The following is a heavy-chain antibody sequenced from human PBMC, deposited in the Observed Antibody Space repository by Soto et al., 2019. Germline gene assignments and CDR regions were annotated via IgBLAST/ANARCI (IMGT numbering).Heavy chain of an antibody. Sequence: SETLSLTCAVYGGSFSGYYWSWIRQPPGKGLEWIGEINHSGSTNYNPSFKSRVTISVDTSKNQFSLKLSSVTAADTAVYYCARAVYYDYVWGSYRYDWFDPWGQGTLVTVSS. D-gene: IGHD3-16*02. CDR1: GGSFSGYY. CDR2: INHSGST. J-gene: IGHJ5*02. V-gene: IGHV4-34*01. CDR3: ARAVYYDYVWGSYRYDWFDP.